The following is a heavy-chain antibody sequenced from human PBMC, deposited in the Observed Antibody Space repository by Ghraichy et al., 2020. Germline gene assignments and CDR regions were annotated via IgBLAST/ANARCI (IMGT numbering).Heavy chain of an antibody. CDR1: VGSFNGYY. V-gene: IGHV4-34*01. D-gene: IGHD5-18*01. CDR3: ARRRQTWSAAEGDAFDI. CDR2: IHTTGTT. J-gene: IGHJ3*02. Sequence: SETLSLTCAVYVGSFNGYYWSWIRQPQGKGMEWMGEIHTTGTTNNSQALKSRLTLLVDTSKKKISLLLKSVTAADTAVYYCARRRQTWSAAEGDAFDIWSQGAMVTVSS.